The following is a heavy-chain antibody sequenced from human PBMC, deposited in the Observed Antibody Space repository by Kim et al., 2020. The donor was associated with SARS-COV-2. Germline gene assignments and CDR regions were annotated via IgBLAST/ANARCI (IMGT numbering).Heavy chain of an antibody. Sequence: SETLSLTCSVSGGSIRSGGKFWTWIRQHPAKGLEWIGYISYSGNSHYSPSLRSRVSISLQTSENQFSLELTSVTAADTAVYYCARGQPLAYWGQG. D-gene: IGHD2-2*01. CDR3: ARGQPLAY. CDR2: ISYSGNS. J-gene: IGHJ4*02. CDR1: GGSIRSGGKF. V-gene: IGHV4-31*03.